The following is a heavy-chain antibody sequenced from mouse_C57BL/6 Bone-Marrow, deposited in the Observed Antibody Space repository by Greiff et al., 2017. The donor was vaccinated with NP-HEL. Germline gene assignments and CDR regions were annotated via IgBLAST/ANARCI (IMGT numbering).Heavy chain of an antibody. D-gene: IGHD2-4*01. CDR1: GFNIKDDY. V-gene: IGHV14-4*01. CDR3: TSFYYDYDGDY. Sequence: VQLQQSGAELVRPGASVKLSCTASGFNIKDDYMPWVKQRPEQGLAWIGWIDPENGDTEYASKFQGKATITADTSSNTAYLQLSSLTSEDTAVYYCTSFYYDYDGDYWGQGTTLTVSS. CDR2: IDPENGDT. J-gene: IGHJ2*01.